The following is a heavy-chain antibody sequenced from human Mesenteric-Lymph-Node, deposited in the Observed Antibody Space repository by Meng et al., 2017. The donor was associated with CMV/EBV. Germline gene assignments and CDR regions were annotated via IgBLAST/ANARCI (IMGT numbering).Heavy chain of an antibody. J-gene: IGHJ4*02. CDR1: GFTFSDYY. D-gene: IGHD2-15*01. CDR2: ISSSSSYI. CDR3: ARDMGRYCSGGSCYALDY. V-gene: IGHV3-21*01. Sequence: GESLKISCAASGFTFSDYYMNWVRQAPGKGLEWVSSISSSSSYIYYADSVKGRFTISRDNAKNSLYLQMNSLRAEDTAVYYCARDMGRYCSGGSCYALDYWGQGTLVTVSS.